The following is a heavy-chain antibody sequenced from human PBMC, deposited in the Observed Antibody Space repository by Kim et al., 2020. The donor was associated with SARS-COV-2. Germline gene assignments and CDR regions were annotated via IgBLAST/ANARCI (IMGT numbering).Heavy chain of an antibody. CDR3: ARDTIFGVVSRYDY. V-gene: IGHV3-74*01. D-gene: IGHD3-3*01. Sequence: ADSVKGRFTISRDNAKNTLYQQRNSQRAEDTAVYYCARDTIFGVVSRYDYWGQGTLVTVSS. J-gene: IGHJ4*02.